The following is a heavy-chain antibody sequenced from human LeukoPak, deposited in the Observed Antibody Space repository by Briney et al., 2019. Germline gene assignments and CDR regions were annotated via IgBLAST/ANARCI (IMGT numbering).Heavy chain of an antibody. CDR3: AKAHCSPTSCSRIDY. CDR2: FYGGGST. V-gene: IGHV3-53*01. D-gene: IGHD2-2*01. J-gene: IGHJ4*02. Sequence: GGSLRLSCAASGFTVSSNYMTWVRQTPGKGLEWVSVFYGGGSTYYADSVKGRFTISRDNSKNTVYLQMSGLRAEDTALYYCAKAHCSPTSCSRIDYWGQGTLVTVSS. CDR1: GFTVSSNY.